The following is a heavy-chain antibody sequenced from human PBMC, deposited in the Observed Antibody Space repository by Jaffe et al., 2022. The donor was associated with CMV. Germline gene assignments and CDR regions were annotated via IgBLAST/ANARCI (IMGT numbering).Heavy chain of an antibody. CDR2: ISWNSGSI. CDR1: GFTFDDYA. CDR3: AKGAGKYYDIKPNWFDP. V-gene: IGHV3-9*01. Sequence: EVQLVESGGGLVQPGRSLRLSCAASGFTFDDYAMHWVRQAPGKGLEWVSGISWNSGSIGYADSVKGRFTISRDNAKNSLYLQMNSLRAEDTALYYCAKGAGKYYDIKPNWFDPWGQGTLVTVSS. D-gene: IGHD3-9*01. J-gene: IGHJ5*02.